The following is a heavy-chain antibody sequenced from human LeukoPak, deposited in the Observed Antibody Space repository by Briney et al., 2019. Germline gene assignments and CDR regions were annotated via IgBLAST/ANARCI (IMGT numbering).Heavy chain of an antibody. CDR3: ASLRWGGYCSSTSCPRGDY. Sequence: GGSLRLSCAASGFTFSSYSMNWVRQAPGKGLEWVSSISSSSSYIYYADSVKGRFTISRDNSKNTLYLQMNSLRAEDTAVYYCASLRWGGYCSSTSCPRGDYWGQGTLVTVSS. CDR2: ISSSSSYI. D-gene: IGHD2-2*01. J-gene: IGHJ4*02. V-gene: IGHV3-21*01. CDR1: GFTFSSYS.